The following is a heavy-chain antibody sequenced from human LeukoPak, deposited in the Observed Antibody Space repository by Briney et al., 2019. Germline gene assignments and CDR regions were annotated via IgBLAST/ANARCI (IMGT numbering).Heavy chain of an antibody. D-gene: IGHD1-26*01. CDR2: IYYSGST. V-gene: IGHV4-30-4*01. CDR3: ATSTRVGPYYYYGMDV. Sequence: PSETLSPTCTVSGGSISSGDYYWSWIRQPPGKGLEWIGYIYYSGSTYYNPSLKSRVTISVDTSKNQFSLKLSSVTAADTAVYYCATSTRVGPYYYYGMDVWGQGTTVTVSS. J-gene: IGHJ6*02. CDR1: GGSISSGDYY.